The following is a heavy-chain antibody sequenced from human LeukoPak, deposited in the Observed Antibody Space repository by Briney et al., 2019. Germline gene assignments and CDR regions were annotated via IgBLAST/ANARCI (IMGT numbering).Heavy chain of an antibody. CDR3: ARGGSTIFGALFDY. CDR2: ISYNGRGT. Sequence: HAGGSLRLSCEGSGFTFSSYAMHWVRQAPGKGLEYVSAISYNGRGTHYAHSVKGRFTISRDNFKNTLDLQMGSLRPEHMAIYYCARGGSTIFGALFDYWGQGALVTVSS. V-gene: IGHV3-64*01. CDR1: GFTFSSYA. J-gene: IGHJ4*02. D-gene: IGHD3-3*01.